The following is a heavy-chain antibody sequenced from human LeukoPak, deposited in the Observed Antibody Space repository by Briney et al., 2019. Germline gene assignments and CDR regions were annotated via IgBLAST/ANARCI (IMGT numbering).Heavy chain of an antibody. CDR1: GGSISSGGYY. CDR2: ASFSGTT. Sequence: PSETLSLTCTVSGGSISSGGYYWTWIRQPPGKGLEWIGYASFSGTTDYSPSLKNRVAISVDTSKNQFSLKLNSMTAADTAVYYCASRRSSGVCDYWGQGILVTVSS. V-gene: IGHV4-61*08. CDR3: ASRRSSGVCDY. J-gene: IGHJ4*02. D-gene: IGHD2-8*01.